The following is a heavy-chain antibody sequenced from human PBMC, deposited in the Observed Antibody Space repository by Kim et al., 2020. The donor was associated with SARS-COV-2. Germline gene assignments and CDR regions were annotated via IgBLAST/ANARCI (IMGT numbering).Heavy chain of an antibody. CDR2: ISSSGSTI. CDR1: GFTFSDYY. CDR3: ARDPPYSSSWESEYFQH. J-gene: IGHJ1*01. D-gene: IGHD6-13*01. V-gene: IGHV3-11*04. Sequence: LSLTCAASGFTFSDYYMSWIRQAPGKGLEWVSYISSSGSTIYYADSVKGRFTISRDNAKNSLYLQMNSLRAEDTAVYYCARDPPYSSSWESEYFQHWGQGTLVTVSS.